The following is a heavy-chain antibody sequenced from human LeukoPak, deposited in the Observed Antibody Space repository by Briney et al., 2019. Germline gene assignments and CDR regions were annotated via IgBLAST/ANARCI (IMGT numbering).Heavy chain of an antibody. CDR2: IYTSGST. CDR3: ARTYYGSGWRVYYMGV. Sequence: SETLSLTCTVSGGSISSYYWSWIRQPAGKGLELIGRIYTSGSTNYNPSLKSRVTMSVDTSKNQFSLKLSSVTAADTAVYYCARTYYGSGWRVYYMGVWGKGTTVTISS. CDR1: GGSISSYY. J-gene: IGHJ6*03. V-gene: IGHV4-4*07. D-gene: IGHD3-10*01.